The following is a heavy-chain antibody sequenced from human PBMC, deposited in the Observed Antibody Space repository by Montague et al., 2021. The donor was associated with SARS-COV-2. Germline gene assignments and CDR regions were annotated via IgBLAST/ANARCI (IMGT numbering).Heavy chain of an antibody. CDR3: ARHSPFTIFGVVTTPGWFDP. CDR2: IYYSGST. D-gene: IGHD3-3*01. CDR1: GGSISSSSYY. Sequence: SKTLSLTCTVSGGSISSSSYYWVWIRQPPGKGLEWIGSIYYSGSTYYNPSLKSRVTISVDTSKNQFSLKLSSVTAADTAVYYCARHSPFTIFGVVTTPGWFDPWGQGTLVTVSS. J-gene: IGHJ5*02. V-gene: IGHV4-39*01.